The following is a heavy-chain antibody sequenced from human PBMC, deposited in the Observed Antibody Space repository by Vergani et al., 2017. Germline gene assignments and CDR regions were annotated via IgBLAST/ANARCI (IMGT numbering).Heavy chain of an antibody. Sequence: EVQLVESGGGLVQPGGSLRLSCAASGFTFSSYWMSWVRQAPGKGLEWVANIKQDGSEKYYVDSVKGRFTISRDNAKNSLYLQMNSLRAEDTAVYYCARWDIVVVPAAIRTNDYYYYGMDVWGQGTTVTVSS. CDR3: ARWDIVVVPAAIRTNDYYYYGMDV. D-gene: IGHD2-2*02. V-gene: IGHV3-7*01. CDR2: IKQDGSEK. CDR1: GFTFSSYW. J-gene: IGHJ6*02.